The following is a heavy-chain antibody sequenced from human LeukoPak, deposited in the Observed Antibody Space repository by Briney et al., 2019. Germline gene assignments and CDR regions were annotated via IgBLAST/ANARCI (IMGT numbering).Heavy chain of an antibody. J-gene: IGHJ3*01. D-gene: IGHD3-10*01. CDR2: IYSGGYT. V-gene: IGHV3-66*04. Sequence: GGSLRLSCAASEFTVSNNYMSWVRQAPGKGVAWVSIIYSGGYTYYADSVKGRFTISRDHSKNTLYLQMNSLRAEDTAVYYCARHYYGSGRPKAFDFWGQGTMVTVSS. CDR3: ARHYYGSGRPKAFDF. CDR1: EFTVSNNY.